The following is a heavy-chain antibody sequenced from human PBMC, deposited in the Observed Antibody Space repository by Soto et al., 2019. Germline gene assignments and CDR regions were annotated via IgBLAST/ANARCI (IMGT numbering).Heavy chain of an antibody. J-gene: IGHJ5*02. CDR1: GGSVRDGSYY. D-gene: IGHD1-7*01. CDR2: IYHSGST. Sequence: SETLSLTCTVSGGSVRDGSYYWAWLRQPPGKGLEWIGHIYHSGSTIYNPSLKSRVTISIDTSKSQFSLNLNSMTAADTAVYYCAGYNWNYYFDPWGQGTLVTVSS. CDR3: AGYNWNYYFDP. V-gene: IGHV4-61*01.